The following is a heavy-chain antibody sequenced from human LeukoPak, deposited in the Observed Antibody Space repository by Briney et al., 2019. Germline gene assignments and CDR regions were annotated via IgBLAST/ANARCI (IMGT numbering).Heavy chain of an antibody. Sequence: SVKVSCKASGGTFSSYAISWVRQTPGQGLEWRGRIIPILGIADYAQKFQGRVTITADKSTSTDYMELSSLRSEDTAAYYCARGATRGWFDPWGQGTLVTVSS. J-gene: IGHJ5*02. D-gene: IGHD3-10*01. V-gene: IGHV1-69*04. CDR3: ARGATRGWFDP. CDR2: IIPILGIA. CDR1: GGTFSSYA.